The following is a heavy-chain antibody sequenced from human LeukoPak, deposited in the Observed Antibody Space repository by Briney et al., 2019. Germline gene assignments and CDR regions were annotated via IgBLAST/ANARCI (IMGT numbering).Heavy chain of an antibody. Sequence: SETLSLTCTVSGGSISSYSWGWIRQPPGKGLEWIGYIYYSGSTNYNPSLKSRVTISVDTSKNQLSLKLSSVTAADTAVYYCARVSNYDILTGRPTYGMDVWGQGTTVTVSS. CDR3: ARVSNYDILTGRPTYGMDV. CDR1: GGSISSYS. D-gene: IGHD3-9*01. J-gene: IGHJ6*02. CDR2: IYYSGST. V-gene: IGHV4-59*01.